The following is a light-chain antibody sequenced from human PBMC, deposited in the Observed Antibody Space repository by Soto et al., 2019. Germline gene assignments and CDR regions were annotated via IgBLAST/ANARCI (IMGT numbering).Light chain of an antibody. V-gene: IGKV3-11*01. CDR3: QQRSNWPFVT. J-gene: IGKJ1*01. CDR1: QSVSSY. Sequence: EIVLTQSPATLSLSPGERATLSCRASQSVSSYLAWYQQKPGQAPRLLIYDASNRATGIPARFSGSGSGTDFTLTISSLEPEDFAVYYCQQRSNWPFVTFGQGTKVDI. CDR2: DAS.